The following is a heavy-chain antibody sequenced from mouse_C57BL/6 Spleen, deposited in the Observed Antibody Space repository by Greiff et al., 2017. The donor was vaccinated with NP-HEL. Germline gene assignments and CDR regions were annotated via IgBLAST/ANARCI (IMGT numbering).Heavy chain of an antibody. J-gene: IGHJ1*03. CDR1: GYSITSGYY. V-gene: IGHV3-6*01. CDR2: ISYDGSN. CDR3: ARDGGTPYWYFDV. Sequence: ESGPGLVKPSQSLSLTCSVTGYSITSGYYWNWIRQFPGNKLEWMGYISYDGSNNYNPSLKNRISITRDTSKNQFFLKLNSVTTEDTATYYCARDGGTPYWYFDVWGTGTTVTVSS. D-gene: IGHD1-1*01.